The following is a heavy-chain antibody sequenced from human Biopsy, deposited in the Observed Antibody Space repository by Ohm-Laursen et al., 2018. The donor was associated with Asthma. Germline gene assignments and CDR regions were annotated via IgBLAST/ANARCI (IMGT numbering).Heavy chain of an antibody. Sequence: SVKVSCTSLGGTFNTYVIGWGRQAPGQGLEWRGGIYSVFGTPTYTQKFKDRVTITADDSTSTVYMELSSLRSEDTAVYYCARKAGSCISRTCYSLDFWGQGTLVTVSS. J-gene: IGHJ4*02. CDR1: GGTFNTYV. CDR3: ARKAGSCISRTCYSLDF. D-gene: IGHD2-2*01. CDR2: IYSVFGTP. V-gene: IGHV1-69*13.